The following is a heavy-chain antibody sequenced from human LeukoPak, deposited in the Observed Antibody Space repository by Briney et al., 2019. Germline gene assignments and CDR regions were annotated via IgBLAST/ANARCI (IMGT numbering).Heavy chain of an antibody. V-gene: IGHV1-69*04. Sequence: ASVKVSCKASGGTFSSCAISWVRQAPGQGLEWMGRIIPILGIANYAQKFQGRVTITADKSTSTAYMELSSLRSEDTAVYYCAADRPGISMVRGVTVNMDVWGQGTTVTVSS. CDR2: IIPILGIA. D-gene: IGHD3-10*01. CDR3: AADRPGISMVRGVTVNMDV. J-gene: IGHJ6*02. CDR1: GGTFSSCA.